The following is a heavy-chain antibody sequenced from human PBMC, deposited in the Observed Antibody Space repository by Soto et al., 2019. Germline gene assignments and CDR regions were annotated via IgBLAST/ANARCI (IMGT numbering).Heavy chain of an antibody. J-gene: IGHJ4*03. CDR2: IFYSGST. CDR1: GDSISSSNYF. V-gene: IGHV4-39*01. CDR3: ARRYGWLYFDY. Sequence: SETLSLTCTVSGDSISSSNYFWGWIRQPPGKGLEWIGTIFYSGSTYYNPSLKSRVTISVDTSKNQFSLKLTSVTAADTALYYCARRYGWLYFDYWGQGTTVTVSS. D-gene: IGHD3-10*01.